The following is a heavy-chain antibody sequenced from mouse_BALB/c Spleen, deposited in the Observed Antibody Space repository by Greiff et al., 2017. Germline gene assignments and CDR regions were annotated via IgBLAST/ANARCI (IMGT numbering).Heavy chain of an antibody. CDR3: ARQKGVRRPYYAMDY. CDR2: ISNGGGST. CDR1: GFTFSSYT. V-gene: IGHV5-12-2*01. J-gene: IGHJ2*01. D-gene: IGHD2-10*01. Sequence: EVKLVESGGGLVQPGGSLKLSCAASGFTFSSYTMSWVRQTPEKRLEWVAYISNGGGSTYYPDTVKGRFTISRDNAKNTLYLQMSSLKSEDTAMYYCARQKGVRRPYYAMDYWGQGTTLTVSS.